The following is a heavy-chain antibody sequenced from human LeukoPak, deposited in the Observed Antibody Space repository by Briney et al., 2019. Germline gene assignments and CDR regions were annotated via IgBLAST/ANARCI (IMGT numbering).Heavy chain of an antibody. CDR2: IYSGGST. CDR3: ARSRPTDTYFDY. CDR1: GFTVSSNY. D-gene: IGHD5-18*01. J-gene: IGHJ4*02. Sequence: PGGSLRLSCAASGFTVSSNYMSWVRQAPGKGLEWVSVIYSGGSTYYADSVKGRFTISRDNSKNTLYLQMNSLRAEDTAVYYCARSRPTDTYFDYWGQGTLVTVSS. V-gene: IGHV3-66*01.